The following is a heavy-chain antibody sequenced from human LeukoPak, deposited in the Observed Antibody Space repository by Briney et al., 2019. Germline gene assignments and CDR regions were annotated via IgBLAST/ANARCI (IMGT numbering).Heavy chain of an antibody. CDR1: GFTFSSYA. CDR2: ISGSDGIT. V-gene: IGHV3-23*01. D-gene: IGHD3-22*01. J-gene: IGHJ4*02. Sequence: PGGSLRLSCAASGFTFSSYAMSWVRQAPGKGLEWVPSISGSDGITYYADSVKGRFTISRDNSKNTLYLHMNTLRAEDTAVYYCAKRPNYDSSGHFDFRGQGTLVTVSS. CDR3: AKRPNYDSSGHFDF.